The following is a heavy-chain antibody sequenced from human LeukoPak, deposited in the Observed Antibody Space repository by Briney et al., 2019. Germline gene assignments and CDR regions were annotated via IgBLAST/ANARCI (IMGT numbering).Heavy chain of an antibody. Sequence: KPSETLSLTCTVSGGSISSSSYYWDWIRQPPGKGLECIGSIYYSGSTYYNPSLKSRVTISVDTSKNQFSLKLSSVTAADTAVYYCARSGGSANWFDPWGQGTLVTVSS. CDR3: ARSGGSANWFDP. D-gene: IGHD2-15*01. J-gene: IGHJ5*02. CDR2: IYYSGST. V-gene: IGHV4-39*01. CDR1: GGSISSSSYY.